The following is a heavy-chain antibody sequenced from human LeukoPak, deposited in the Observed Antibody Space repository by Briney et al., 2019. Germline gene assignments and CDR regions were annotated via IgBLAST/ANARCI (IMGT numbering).Heavy chain of an antibody. V-gene: IGHV3-23*01. CDR1: GFTFSSDA. Sequence: GGSLRLSCAAPGFTFSSDAMRWVRQAPGKGLEWVSAISSSGGSTYYADSVRGRFIISRDSSKNTLHLQMNSLRAEDTAVYYCAKGGAQVGGQGTLVTVSS. D-gene: IGHD1-26*01. CDR3: AKGGAQV. CDR2: ISSSGGST. J-gene: IGHJ4*02.